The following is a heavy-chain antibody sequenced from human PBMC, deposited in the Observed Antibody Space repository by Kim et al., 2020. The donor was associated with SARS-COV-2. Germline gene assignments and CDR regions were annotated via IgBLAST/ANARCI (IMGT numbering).Heavy chain of an antibody. J-gene: IGHJ6*02. Sequence: GGSLRLSCAASGFTFSSYGMHWVRQAPGKGLEWVAVIWYDGSNKYYADSVKGRFTISRDNSKNTLYLQMNSLRAEDTAVYYCARTGIAANYYYYGMAAWGQGPTVTVSS. CDR1: GFTFSSYG. CDR2: IWYDGSNK. V-gene: IGHV3-33*08. CDR3: ARTGIAANYYYYGMAA. D-gene: IGHD6-25*01.